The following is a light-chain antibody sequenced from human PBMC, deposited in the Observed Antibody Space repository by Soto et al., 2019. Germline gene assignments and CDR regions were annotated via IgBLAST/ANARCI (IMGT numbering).Light chain of an antibody. CDR3: VSYTPRPTSV. J-gene: IGLJ1*01. CDR2: DVA. Sequence: QSVLTQPASVSDSPGQSVTISCTGTSSDVGGSNFVSCYQQHPGKPPKLIIYDVANRHSGVSNRFSGSKSGITASLIISRLQTADEADYYCVSYTPRPTSVFGTGTKVTVL. CDR1: SSDVGGSNF. V-gene: IGLV2-14*03.